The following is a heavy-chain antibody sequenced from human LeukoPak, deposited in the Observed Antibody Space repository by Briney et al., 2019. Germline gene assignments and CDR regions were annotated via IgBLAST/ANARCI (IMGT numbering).Heavy chain of an antibody. CDR2: IYHSGSP. V-gene: IGHV4-4*02. Sequence: SGTLSLTCAVSGGSISSNNWWGWVRQPPGKGLEWIGEIYHSGSPNYNPSLKSRATISVDKSRNHFSLNLSSVTAADTAVYYCARVNINNWHSCDYWGQGTLVTVSS. CDR1: GGSISSNNW. J-gene: IGHJ4*02. D-gene: IGHD1-1*01. CDR3: ARVNINNWHSCDY.